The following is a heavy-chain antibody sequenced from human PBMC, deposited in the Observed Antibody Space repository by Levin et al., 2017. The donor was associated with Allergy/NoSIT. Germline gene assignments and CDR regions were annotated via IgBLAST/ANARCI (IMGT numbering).Heavy chain of an antibody. CDR2: MNPNSGNT. D-gene: IGHD3-3*01. V-gene: IGHV1-8*01. CDR1: GYTFTSYD. J-gene: IGHJ6*02. Sequence: GESLKISCKASGYTFTSYDINWVRQATGQGLEWMGWMNPNSGNTGYAQKFQGRVTMTRNTSISTAYMELSSLRSEDTAVYYCARGGPSGITIFGVVIGPYYYYGMDVWGQGTTVTVSS. CDR3: ARGGPSGITIFGVVIGPYYYYGMDV.